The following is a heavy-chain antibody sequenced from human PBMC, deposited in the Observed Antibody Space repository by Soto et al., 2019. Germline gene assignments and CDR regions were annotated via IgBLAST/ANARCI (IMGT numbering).Heavy chain of an antibody. J-gene: IGHJ6*02. CDR3: ARGQGEYCSGGSCYANYYYSGMDA. V-gene: IGHV1-18*01. CDR1: GYTFKSCG. CDR2: ISAYDGHT. Sequence: ASVKVSCKASGYTFKSCGITWVRQAPGQGLEWVGWISAYDGHTSFAQKLQDRVTMTTDTSTSTAYMDLRSLKSDDSAVYYCARGQGEYCSGGSCYANYYYSGMDAWGQGTTVTVSS. D-gene: IGHD2-15*01.